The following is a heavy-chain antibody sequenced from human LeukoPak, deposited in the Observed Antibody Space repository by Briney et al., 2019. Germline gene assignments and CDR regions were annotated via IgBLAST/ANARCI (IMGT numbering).Heavy chain of an antibody. J-gene: IGHJ4*02. CDR3: AKGKGGISYFDF. V-gene: IGHV3-9*01. CDR1: GFIFDDYV. Sequence: GGSLRLSCAASGFIFDDYVMHWVRQAPGKGLEWVSGISWNSDSMGCADSVKGRFTISRDNAKNSLYLQINSLRAEDTAFYYCAKGKGGISYFDFWGQGTLVTVSS. D-gene: IGHD3-16*01. CDR2: ISWNSDSM.